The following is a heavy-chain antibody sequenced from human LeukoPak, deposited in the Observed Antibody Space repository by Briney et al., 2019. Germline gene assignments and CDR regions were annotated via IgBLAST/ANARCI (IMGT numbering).Heavy chain of an antibody. V-gene: IGHV3-48*03. D-gene: IGHD3-22*01. CDR1: GFTFSSYE. CDR2: ISSNGSTI. CDR3: ARGPLWDYYDSSGPFDY. J-gene: IGHJ4*02. Sequence: GGSLRLSCAASGFTFSSYEMNWVRQAPGKGLEWVSYISSNGSTIYYADSVKGRFTISRDNAKNSLYLQMNSLRAEDTAVYYCARGPLWDYYDSSGPFDYWGQGTLVTVSS.